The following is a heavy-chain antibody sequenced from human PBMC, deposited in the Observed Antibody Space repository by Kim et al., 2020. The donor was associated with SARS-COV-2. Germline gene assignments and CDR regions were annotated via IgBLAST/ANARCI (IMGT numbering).Heavy chain of an antibody. J-gene: IGHJ4*02. D-gene: IGHD2-15*01. V-gene: IGHV1-18*01. Sequence: ASVKVSCKASGYTFTSYGISWVRQAPGQGLEWMGWISAYNGNTNYAQKLQGRVTMTTDTSTSTAYMELRSLRSDDTAVYYCARARRRVYGGNHFDYWGQGTLVTVSS. CDR3: ARARRRVYGGNHFDY. CDR2: ISAYNGNT. CDR1: GYTFTSYG.